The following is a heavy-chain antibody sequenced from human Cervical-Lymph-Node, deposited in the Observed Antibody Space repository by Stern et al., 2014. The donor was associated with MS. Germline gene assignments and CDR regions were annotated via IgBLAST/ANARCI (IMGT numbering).Heavy chain of an antibody. D-gene: IGHD4-17*01. J-gene: IGHJ6*02. CDR2: IFSNDEK. CDR3: ARVLMTSVTTGYGLDV. Sequence: QVTLRESGPLLVKPTETLTLTCSVSGFSLSNARMGVSWIRQPPGKALEWLAHIFSNDEKAFSTSLRRRLTISKDISKRQVVLTMTNMDPVDTATYYCARVLMTSVTTGYGLDVWGQGTTVTVSS. V-gene: IGHV2-26*01. CDR1: GFSLSNARMG.